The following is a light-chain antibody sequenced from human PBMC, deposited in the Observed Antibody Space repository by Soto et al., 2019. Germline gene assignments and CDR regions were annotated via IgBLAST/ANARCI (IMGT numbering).Light chain of an antibody. CDR2: DAS. Sequence: EIVLTQSPATLSLSPGERATLSCRASQSVSSYLAWYQHKPGQAPRLLIYDASIRATGNPARFSGSGSRTDFTLTISSLEPEDFAVYYCQQRSDWPPGYTFGPGTKLEIK. J-gene: IGKJ2*01. CDR3: QQRSDWPPGYT. CDR1: QSVSSY. V-gene: IGKV3-11*01.